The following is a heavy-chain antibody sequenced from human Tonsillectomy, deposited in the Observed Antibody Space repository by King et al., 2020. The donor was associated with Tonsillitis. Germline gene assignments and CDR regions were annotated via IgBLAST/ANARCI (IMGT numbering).Heavy chain of an antibody. D-gene: IGHD3-22*01. CDR1: GDSISSYY. CDR3: ARDTYYYDSTGYSPTYFDY. Sequence: VQLQESGPGLVKPSETLSLTCTVSGDSISSYYWSWIRQPPGKGLEWIGYIYYTGSTNYNPSLKSRVTISVDTSKNQFSLKLSSVTAAEAAVYYCARDTYYYDSTGYSPTYFDYWGQGTLVTVSS. J-gene: IGHJ4*02. CDR2: IYYTGST. V-gene: IGHV4-59*01.